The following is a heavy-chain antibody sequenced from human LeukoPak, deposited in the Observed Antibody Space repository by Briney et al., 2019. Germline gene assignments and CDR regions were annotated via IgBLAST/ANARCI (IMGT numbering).Heavy chain of an antibody. CDR1: GFTFSSNW. V-gene: IGHV3-7*01. J-gene: IGHJ4*02. CDR2: MKQDGSDK. CDR3: ARTGAVCRGGSCYYSFDY. Sequence: GGSLRLSCEASGFTFSSNWMSWVRQPPGRGLEWGAKMKQDGSDKYYADSVKGRFTISRDNAKNSLDLQMNSLRVEDTAVYYCARTGAVCRGGSCYYSFDYWGQGTLVTVSS. D-gene: IGHD2-15*01.